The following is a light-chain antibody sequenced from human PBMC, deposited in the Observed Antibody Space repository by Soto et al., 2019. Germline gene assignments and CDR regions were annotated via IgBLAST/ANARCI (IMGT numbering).Light chain of an antibody. V-gene: IGKV3-20*01. CDR1: QSVSSTY. CDR2: GAS. J-gene: IGKJ1*01. Sequence: EIVLTQSPGTLSLSPGERATLSCRASQSVSSTYLAWYQQKPGQAPRLLIYGASSRATGIPDRFSGSGSGTDFPLNISRLEPEDFAVYYCQQSGSSPWTFGQGTKVEIK. CDR3: QQSGSSPWT.